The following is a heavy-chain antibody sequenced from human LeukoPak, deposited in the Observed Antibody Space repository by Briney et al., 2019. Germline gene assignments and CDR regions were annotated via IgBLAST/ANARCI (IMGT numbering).Heavy chain of an antibody. CDR1: GGTFSSYA. CDR2: IIPIFGTA. Sequence: WASVKVSCKASGGTFSSYAISWVRQAPGQGLEWMGGIIPIFGTANYAQKFQGRVTITTDESTSTAYMELSSLRSEDTAVYYCARDALIAARGWSDPWGQGTLVTVSS. V-gene: IGHV1-69*05. CDR3: ARDALIAARGWSDP. J-gene: IGHJ5*02. D-gene: IGHD6-6*01.